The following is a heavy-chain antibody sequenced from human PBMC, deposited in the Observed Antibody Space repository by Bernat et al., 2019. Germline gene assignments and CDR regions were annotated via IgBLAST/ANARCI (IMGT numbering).Heavy chain of an antibody. J-gene: IGHJ3*02. V-gene: IGHV3-30*04. Sequence: QVQLVESGGGVVQPGGSLRLSCAGSGFSFSDAVMHWVRQAPGKGLEWVAGVSTDGRGKHYEDSVKGRFTISRDNPKNTLYLQMNSLRAEDTAVYYCAKGQTTVMAFDIWGQGTMVTVSS. CDR3: AKGQTTVMAFDI. D-gene: IGHD4-17*01. CDR1: GFSFSDAV. CDR2: VSTDGRGK.